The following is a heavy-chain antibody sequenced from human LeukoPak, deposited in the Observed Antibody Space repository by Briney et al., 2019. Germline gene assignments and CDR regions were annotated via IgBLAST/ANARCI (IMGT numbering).Heavy chain of an antibody. CDR2: ISSSSSYI. Sequence: PGGSLRLSCSASGFTFSSYAMYWVRQAPGKGLEWVSSISSSSSYIYYADSVKGRFTISRDNAKNSLYLQMNSLRAEDTAVYYCARTGVTNAFDIWGQGTMVTVSS. V-gene: IGHV3-21*01. J-gene: IGHJ3*02. D-gene: IGHD1-26*01. CDR3: ARTGVTNAFDI. CDR1: GFTFSSYA.